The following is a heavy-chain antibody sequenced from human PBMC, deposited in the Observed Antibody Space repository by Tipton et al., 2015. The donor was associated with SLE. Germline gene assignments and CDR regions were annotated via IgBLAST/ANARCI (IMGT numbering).Heavy chain of an antibody. CDR2: ISGSGGST. CDR1: KFTFSSYA. V-gene: IGHV3-23*01. J-gene: IGHJ4*02. D-gene: IGHD6-6*01. CDR3: AKRHSSSRRPVDY. Sequence: SLRLSCAASKFTFSSYAMSWVRQAPGKGLEWVSAISGSGGSTYYADSVKGRFTISRDNSKNTLYLQMNSLRAEDTAVYYCAKRHSSSRRPVDYWGQGTLVTVSS.